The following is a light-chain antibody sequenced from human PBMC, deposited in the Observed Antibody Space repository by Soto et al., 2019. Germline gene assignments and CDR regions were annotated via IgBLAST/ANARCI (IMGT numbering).Light chain of an antibody. CDR2: GVS. J-gene: IGLJ3*02. CDR3: CSYVDTDTWV. CDR1: NSDVGGYNY. Sequence: QSVLTQPRSVSGSPGQSVTISCTGTNSDVGGYNYVSWYQQYPGKDPKLMISGVSERPSGVPDRFSGSKSGNTASLTISGRQAEDEADYYCCSYVDTDTWVFGGGTKLTVL. V-gene: IGLV2-11*01.